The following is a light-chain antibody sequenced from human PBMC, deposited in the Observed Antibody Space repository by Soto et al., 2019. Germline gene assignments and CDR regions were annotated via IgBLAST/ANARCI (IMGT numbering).Light chain of an antibody. J-gene: IGLJ2*01. CDR2: GNS. CDR1: SSNIGAGYD. V-gene: IGLV1-40*01. CDR3: QSYDSSLSGYVV. Sequence: QSVLTQPPSVSGAPGQRVTISCTGRSSNIGAGYDVHWYQQLPGTAPKLLIYGNSNRPSGVPDRFSGSKSGTSASLAITGRQAEDEADYYGQSYDSSLSGYVVFGGGTKLTVL.